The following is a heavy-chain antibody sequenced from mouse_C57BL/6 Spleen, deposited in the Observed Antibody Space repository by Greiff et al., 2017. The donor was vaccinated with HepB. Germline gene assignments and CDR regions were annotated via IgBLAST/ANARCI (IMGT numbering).Heavy chain of an antibody. J-gene: IGHJ4*01. Sequence: VQLQQPGAELVKPGASVKMSCKASGYTFTSYWITWVKQRPGQGLEWIGDIYPGSGSTNYNEKFKSKATLTVATASSTAYMQLSSLTSEDSAVYYCARPKYYGSSPRAKDYWGHGTSVTVSS. CDR2: IYPGSGST. CDR1: GYTFTSYW. V-gene: IGHV1-55*01. CDR3: ARPKYYGSSPRAKDY. D-gene: IGHD1-1*01.